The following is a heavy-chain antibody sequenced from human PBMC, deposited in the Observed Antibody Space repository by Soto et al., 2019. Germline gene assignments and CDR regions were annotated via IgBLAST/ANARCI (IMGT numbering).Heavy chain of an antibody. CDR1: GFTFRTYW. J-gene: IGHJ3*01. Sequence: EVQLVGSGGGLVQPGGSLRLSCVASGFTFRTYWMTWVRQAPGKGLEWVANIKQDGSEKYYVDSVRGRFAISRDNAKDALYLQVNSLRVEDTAVYYCARDGLYCTYANCRGDAYDVWDQGTMVTVS. CDR3: ARDGLYCTYANCRGDAYDV. CDR2: IKQDGSEK. D-gene: IGHD2-8*01. V-gene: IGHV3-7*04.